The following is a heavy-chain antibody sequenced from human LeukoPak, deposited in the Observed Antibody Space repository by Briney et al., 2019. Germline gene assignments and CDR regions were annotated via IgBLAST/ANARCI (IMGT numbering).Heavy chain of an antibody. Sequence: GGSLRLSCAASGFTFSNYWMHWVRQTSGKGLVWVSRINTDGSITNYADSVKGRFSISRDNAKNTLYLQMSSLRAEDTAVYYCARDRGPRTGFMVREAYDYWGQGTLVTVSS. V-gene: IGHV3-74*01. CDR3: ARDRGPRTGFMVREAYDY. J-gene: IGHJ4*02. D-gene: IGHD3-10*01. CDR1: GFTFSNYW. CDR2: INTDGSIT.